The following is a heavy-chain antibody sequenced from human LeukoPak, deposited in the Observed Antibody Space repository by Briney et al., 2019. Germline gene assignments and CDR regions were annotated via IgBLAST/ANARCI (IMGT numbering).Heavy chain of an antibody. CDR3: ARDHHGWFDP. CDR1: GGSISSYY. CDR2: IYYSGST. Sequence: SETLSLTCTVSGGSISSYYWSWIRQPPGKGLGWIGYIYYSGSTNYNPSLKSRVTISVDTSKNQFSLKLSSVTAADTAVYYCARDHHGWFDPWGQGTLVTVSS. V-gene: IGHV4-59*01. J-gene: IGHJ5*02.